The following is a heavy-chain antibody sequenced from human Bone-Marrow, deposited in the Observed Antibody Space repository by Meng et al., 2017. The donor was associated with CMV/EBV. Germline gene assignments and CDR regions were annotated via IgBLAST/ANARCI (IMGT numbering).Heavy chain of an antibody. Sequence: GESLKISCAASGFTFSSYAMSWVRQAPGKGLEWVSGISGSGGSTYYADSVKGRFTISRDNSKNTLYLQMNSLRAEDTAVYYCAKDPTGPSNWFDPWGQRTLVTVSS. V-gene: IGHV3-23*01. D-gene: IGHD1-14*01. CDR2: ISGSGGST. CDR1: GFTFSSYA. J-gene: IGHJ5*02. CDR3: AKDPTGPSNWFDP.